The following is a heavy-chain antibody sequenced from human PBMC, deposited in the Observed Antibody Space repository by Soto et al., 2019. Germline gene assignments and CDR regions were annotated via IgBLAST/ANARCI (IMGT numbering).Heavy chain of an antibody. V-gene: IGHV3-21*01. CDR1: GFTFSSYS. D-gene: IGHD2-15*01. CDR2: ISSSSSYI. J-gene: IGHJ6*02. Sequence: EVQLVESGGGLVKPGGSLRLSCAASGFTFSSYSMNWVRQAPGKGLEWVSSISSSSSYIYYADSVKGRFTISRDNAKNSLYLQMNSLGAEDTAVYYCARDLYCSGGSCYSDYYYGMDVWGQGTTVTVSS. CDR3: ARDLYCSGGSCYSDYYYGMDV.